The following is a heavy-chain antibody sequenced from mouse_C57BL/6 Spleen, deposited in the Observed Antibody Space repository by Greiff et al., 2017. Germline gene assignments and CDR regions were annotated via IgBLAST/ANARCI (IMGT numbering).Heavy chain of an antibody. Sequence: QVQLKQPGAELVKPGASVKMSCKASGYTFTSYWITWVKQRPGQGLEWIGDIYPGSGSTNYTEQFQSKATLAVDTSSSTAYMQLSSLTSEDSAVYYCARRNYSNLYWYFDVWGTGTTVTVSS. J-gene: IGHJ1*03. CDR2: IYPGSGST. V-gene: IGHV1-55*01. CDR1: GYTFTSYW. CDR3: ARRNYSNLYWYFDV. D-gene: IGHD2-5*01.